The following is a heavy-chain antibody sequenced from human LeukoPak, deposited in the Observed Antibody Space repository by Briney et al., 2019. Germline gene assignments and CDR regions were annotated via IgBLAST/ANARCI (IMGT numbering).Heavy chain of an antibody. CDR1: GDSVSNNRAA. CDR3: AREGGLGSLN. J-gene: IGHJ4*02. CDR2: TYYRSKWYN. V-gene: IGHV6-1*01. Sequence: SQTLSLACVLSGDSVSNNRAAWNWIRQSPSRGLEWLGRTYYRSKWYNDYAVSVKSRITINPDTSRNQFSLQLNSVTPEDTAVYHCAREGGLGSLNWGQGTLVTVSS. D-gene: IGHD3-10*01.